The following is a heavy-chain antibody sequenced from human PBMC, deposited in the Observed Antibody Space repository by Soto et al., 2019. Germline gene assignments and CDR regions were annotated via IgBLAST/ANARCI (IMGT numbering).Heavy chain of an antibody. Sequence: GGSLRLSCAASGFTFSDYYMSWIRQAPGKGLEWVSYISSSGSTIYYADSVKGRFTISRDNAKNSLYLQMNSLRAEDTAVYYCAREAHYGDYATDYWGQGTLVTVSS. J-gene: IGHJ4*02. CDR1: GFTFSDYY. D-gene: IGHD4-17*01. CDR2: ISSSGSTI. V-gene: IGHV3-11*01. CDR3: AREAHYGDYATDY.